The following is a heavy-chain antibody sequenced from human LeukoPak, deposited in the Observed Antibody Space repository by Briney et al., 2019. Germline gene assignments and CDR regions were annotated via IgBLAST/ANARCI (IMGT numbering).Heavy chain of an antibody. CDR1: GGSFSGYY. CDR2: INHSGST. Sequence: SETLSLTCAVYGGSFSGYYWSWIRQPPGKGLEWIGEINHSGSTNYNPSLKSRVTISVDTSKNQFSLKLSSVTAADTAVYYCARHRRARIAAVAGRRGGHFDYWGQGTLVTVSS. CDR3: ARHRRARIAAVAGRRGGHFDY. J-gene: IGHJ4*02. V-gene: IGHV4-34*01. D-gene: IGHD6-19*01.